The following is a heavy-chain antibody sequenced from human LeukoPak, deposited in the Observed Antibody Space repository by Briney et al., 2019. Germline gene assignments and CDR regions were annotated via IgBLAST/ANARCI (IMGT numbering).Heavy chain of an antibody. CDR2: ISGSGANT. CDR3: AKYPASGGYFDY. CDR1: GFTFSTYS. J-gene: IGHJ4*02. Sequence: GGSLRLSCAAAGFTFSTYSMSWVRLAPGKGLEWVSGISGSGANTYYADSVKGRFTISRDNSKNTLYLQMNSLRAEDTAVFYCAKYPASGGYFDYWGQGTLVTVSS. D-gene: IGHD6-13*01. V-gene: IGHV3-23*01.